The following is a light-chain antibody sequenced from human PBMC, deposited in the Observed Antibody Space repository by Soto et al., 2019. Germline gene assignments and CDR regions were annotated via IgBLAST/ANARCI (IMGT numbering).Light chain of an antibody. Sequence: DIQMTQSPSSLSAFVGDRVTITCRASQGINNNLAWYQLKPGKGPRLLIYAASALHSGVPSRFSGSGSGTEFTLTVSSLQPEDVATYFCQKYSSATLTFGGGTKVEIK. CDR1: QGINNN. V-gene: IGKV1-27*01. CDR2: AAS. J-gene: IGKJ4*01. CDR3: QKYSSATLT.